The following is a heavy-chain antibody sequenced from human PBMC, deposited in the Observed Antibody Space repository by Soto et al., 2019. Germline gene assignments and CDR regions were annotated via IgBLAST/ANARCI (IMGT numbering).Heavy chain of an antibody. CDR3: ARVYSGSYSDS. CDR1: GGSISSNNW. J-gene: IGHJ4*02. CDR2: IFHSGST. Sequence: QVQLQESGPGLVKPSGTLSLTCAVSGGSISSNNWWSWVRQPPGKGLEWIGEIFHSGSTDDSPSLKSRVTISVDKSKNHFSLNLTSVTAADTAVYYCARVYSGSYSDSWGQGTLVTVSS. V-gene: IGHV4-4*02. D-gene: IGHD1-26*01.